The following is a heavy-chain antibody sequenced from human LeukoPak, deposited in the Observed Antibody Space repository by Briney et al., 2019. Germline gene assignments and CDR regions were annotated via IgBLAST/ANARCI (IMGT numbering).Heavy chain of an antibody. CDR1: GFTFSNGW. CDR2: IKSNTDGGTT. D-gene: IGHD1-26*01. Sequence: TAGGSLRLSCAASGFTFSNGWMSWVRQAPGKGLEWVGHIKSNTDGGTTDYGAPVKGRFTISRDDSKNTLYLQMNSLKTEDTAVYYCATNSLGAQDLDYWGQGTLVTVSS. V-gene: IGHV3-15*01. J-gene: IGHJ4*02. CDR3: ATNSLGAQDLDY.